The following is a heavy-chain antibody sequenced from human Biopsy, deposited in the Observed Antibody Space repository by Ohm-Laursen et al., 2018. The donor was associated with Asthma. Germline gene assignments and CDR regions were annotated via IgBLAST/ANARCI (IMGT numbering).Heavy chain of an antibody. Sequence: ASVKASCNVSGYTFTDYSIHWVRQAPGQGREWMGRINPNSADTKYAQRFQGRVTVTRDRSISTTYMKWSRLRSDDTAVYYCARDRGYCSGGTCPGWFDPWGQGTLVIVSS. CDR3: ARDRGYCSGGTCPGWFDP. V-gene: IGHV1-2*06. D-gene: IGHD2-15*01. CDR1: GYTFTDYS. CDR2: INPNSADT. J-gene: IGHJ5*02.